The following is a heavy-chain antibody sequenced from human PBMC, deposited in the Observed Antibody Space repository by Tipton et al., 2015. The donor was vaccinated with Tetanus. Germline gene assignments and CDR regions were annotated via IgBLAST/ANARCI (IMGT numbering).Heavy chain of an antibody. CDR1: GYSFTSYW. CDR3: ARGRRGQWLVGVYYYYGMDV. J-gene: IGHJ6*02. Sequence: QLVQSGAEVKKPGESLKISCKGSGYSFTSYWIGWVRQAPGKGLEWIGEINHSGSTNYNPSLKSRVTISVDTSKNQFSLKLSSVTAADTAVYYCARGRRGQWLVGVYYYYGMDVWGQGTTVTVSS. D-gene: IGHD6-19*01. V-gene: IGHV4-34*01. CDR2: INHSGST.